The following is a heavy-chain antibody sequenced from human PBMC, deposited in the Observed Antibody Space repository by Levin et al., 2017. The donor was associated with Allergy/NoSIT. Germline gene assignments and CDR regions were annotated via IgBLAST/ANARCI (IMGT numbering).Heavy chain of an antibody. V-gene: IGHV1-18*01. J-gene: IGHJ6*02. CDR3: ARRPASNYYGSLDV. Sequence: ASVKVSCKASGYTFTSYGISWVRQAPGQGLEWMGWISAYNGNTNYAQKLQGRVTMTTDTSTSTAYMELRSLRSDDTAVYYCARRPASNYYGSLDVWGQGTTVTVSS. CDR2: ISAYNGNT. D-gene: IGHD3-10*01. CDR1: GYTFTSYG.